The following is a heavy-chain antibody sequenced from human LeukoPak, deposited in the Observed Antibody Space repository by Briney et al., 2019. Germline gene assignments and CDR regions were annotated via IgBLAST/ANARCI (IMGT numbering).Heavy chain of an antibody. V-gene: IGHV3-11*04. CDR1: GLTFSDYY. Sequence: PGGSLRLSCAASGLTFSDYYMTWIRQAPGKGLEWVAYISSSGSTIYSADSVKGRFTVSRDNVKNSLFLHMNSLRAEDTAIYYCAIQITMIVVVPYFDYWGQGTLVTVSS. CDR3: AIQITMIVVVPYFDY. J-gene: IGHJ4*02. D-gene: IGHD3-22*01. CDR2: ISSSGSTI.